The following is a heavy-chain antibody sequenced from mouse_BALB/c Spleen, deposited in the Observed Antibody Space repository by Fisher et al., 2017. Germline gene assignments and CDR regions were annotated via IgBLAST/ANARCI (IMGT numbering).Heavy chain of an antibody. V-gene: IGHV5-12-2*01. D-gene: IGHD1-1*01. J-gene: IGHJ4*01. CDR3: ARVDTTDAMDY. Sequence: GRFTISRDNAKNNLYLQMSSLKSEDTALYYCARVDTTDAMDYWGQGTSVTSPQ.